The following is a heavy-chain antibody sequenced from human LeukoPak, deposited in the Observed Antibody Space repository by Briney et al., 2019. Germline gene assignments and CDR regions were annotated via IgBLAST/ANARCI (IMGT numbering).Heavy chain of an antibody. CDR3: ARPMYSSGWYPYLDY. V-gene: IGHV4-59*12. J-gene: IGHJ4*02. CDR2: IFYSGRT. CDR1: GGSISSYY. Sequence: SETLSLTCTVSGGSISSYYWNWIRQPPGKGLEWIGYIFYSGRTNYNPSLKSRVTISVDTSKNQFSLKLSSVTAADTAVYYCARPMYSSGWYPYLDYWGQGTLVTVSS. D-gene: IGHD6-19*01.